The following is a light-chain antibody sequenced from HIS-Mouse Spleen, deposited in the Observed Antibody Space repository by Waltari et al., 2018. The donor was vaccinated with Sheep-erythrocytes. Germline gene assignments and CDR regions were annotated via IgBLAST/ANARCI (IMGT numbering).Light chain of an antibody. V-gene: IGLV2-11*01. J-gene: IGLJ1*01. CDR1: SRDVGGYNY. Sequence: QSALTQPRSVSGSPGQSVTISCTGTSRDVGGYNYVSWYQQLPGKSPKLMIYDVSKRPSGVPDRFSGSKSGNTASLTISGLQAEDEADYYCCSYAGSYNHVFATGTKVTVL. CDR2: DVS. CDR3: CSYAGSYNHV.